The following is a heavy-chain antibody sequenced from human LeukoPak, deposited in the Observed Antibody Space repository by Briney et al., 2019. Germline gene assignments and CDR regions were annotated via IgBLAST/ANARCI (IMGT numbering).Heavy chain of an antibody. V-gene: IGHV3-30*18. CDR3: AKSAGGG. CDR1: GFTFSSHG. J-gene: IGHJ4*02. CDR2: ISYDGSTK. D-gene: IGHD3-10*01. Sequence: GRSLRLSCAASGFTFSSHGMQWVRQAPGKGLEWVAVISYDGSTKYYADSVKGRFTISRDNSKSTLYLQMNSLRAEDTAVYYCAKSAGGGWGLGTLVTVSS.